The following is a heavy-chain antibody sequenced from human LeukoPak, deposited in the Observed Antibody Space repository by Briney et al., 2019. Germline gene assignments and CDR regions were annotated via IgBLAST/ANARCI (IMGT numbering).Heavy chain of an antibody. V-gene: IGHV3-7*01. CDR3: ARDYYGSGSYYPLGY. J-gene: IGHJ4*02. D-gene: IGHD3-10*01. CDR2: IKQDGSEK. Sequence: GGSLRLSCAASGFTFSSYWMSWVRQAPGKGLEWVANIKQDGSEKYYVDSVKGRFTISRDNAKNSLYLQMNSLRAEDTAVYYCARDYYGSGSYYPLGYWGQGTLVTVFS. CDR1: GFTFSSYW.